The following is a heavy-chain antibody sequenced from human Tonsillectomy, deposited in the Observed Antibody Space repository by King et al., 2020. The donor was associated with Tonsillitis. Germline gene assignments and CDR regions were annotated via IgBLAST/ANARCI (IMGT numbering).Heavy chain of an antibody. CDR1: GFTFSSYA. V-gene: IGHV3-23*04. CDR3: AKDWFTNGWPGAIDS. Sequence: VQLVESGGDLVQPGGSLRLSCAASGFTFSSYAMSWVRQAPGKRLEWVSAILGSGGRTYYADSVKGRFTISRDNSKNTLYLQMSGLRAEDTAVYYCAKDWFTNGWPGAIDSWGLGSLVTVSS. CDR2: ILGSGGRT. D-gene: IGHD6-19*01. J-gene: IGHJ4*02.